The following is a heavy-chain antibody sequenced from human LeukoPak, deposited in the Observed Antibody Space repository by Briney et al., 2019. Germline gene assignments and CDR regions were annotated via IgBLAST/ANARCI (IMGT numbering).Heavy chain of an antibody. V-gene: IGHV3-7*01. CDR3: ARDLGRYPKYYYDSSGYDY. D-gene: IGHD3-22*01. CDR1: GFTFSSYW. J-gene: IGHJ4*02. Sequence: PGGSLRLSCAASGFTFSSYWMSWVRQAPGKGLEWVANIKQDGSEKYYVDSVKGRFTISRDNAKNSLYLQMNSLRAEDTAVYHCARDLGRYPKYYYDSSGYDYWGQGTLVTVSS. CDR2: IKQDGSEK.